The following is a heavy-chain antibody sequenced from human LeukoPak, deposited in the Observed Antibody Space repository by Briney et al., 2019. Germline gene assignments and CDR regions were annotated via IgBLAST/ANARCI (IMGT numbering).Heavy chain of an antibody. CDR1: GFTVSSNY. CDR3: ARDLGSSYGPPTYFDY. J-gene: IGHJ4*02. V-gene: IGHV3-66*01. D-gene: IGHD5-18*01. Sequence: GGSLRLSCAASGFTVSSNYMSWVRQAPGKGLEWVSVIYSGGMTYYADSVKGRFTISRDNSKNTLYLQMNSLRGEDTAVYFCARDLGSSYGPPTYFDYWGQGTLVTVSS. CDR2: IYSGGMT.